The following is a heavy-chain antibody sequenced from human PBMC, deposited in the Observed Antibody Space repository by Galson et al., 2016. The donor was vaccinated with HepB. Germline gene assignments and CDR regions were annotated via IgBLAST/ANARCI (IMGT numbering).Heavy chain of an antibody. CDR3: AVVGDVSRD. CDR1: GGTVSASS. D-gene: IGHD2-21*01. V-gene: IGHV3-66*01. J-gene: IGHJ4*02. CDR2: IHRGGGT. Sequence: GGTVSASSMTWVRQAPGKGLEWVSTIHRGGGTYYTYSVKGRFTIARDSSKNTLYLQMSSLKVEDTAVYYCAVVGDVSRDWGQGTLVTVSS.